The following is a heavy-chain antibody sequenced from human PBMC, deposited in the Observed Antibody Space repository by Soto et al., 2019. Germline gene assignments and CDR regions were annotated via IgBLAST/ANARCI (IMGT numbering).Heavy chain of an antibody. CDR2: ISYDGSNK. V-gene: IGHV3-30-3*01. CDR1: GFTFSSYA. J-gene: IGHJ5*02. D-gene: IGHD6-13*01. CDR3: ARVRQQLVTGESWFDP. Sequence: QVQLVESGGGVVQPGRSLRLSCAASGFTFSSYAMHWVRQAPGKGLEWVAVISYDGSNKYYADSVKGRFTISRDNSKNTLYLQMNSLRAEDTAVYYCARVRQQLVTGESWFDPWGQGTLVTVSS.